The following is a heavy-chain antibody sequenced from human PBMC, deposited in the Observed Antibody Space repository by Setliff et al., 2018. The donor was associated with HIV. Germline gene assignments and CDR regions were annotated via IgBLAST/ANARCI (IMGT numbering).Heavy chain of an antibody. Sequence: ASVKVSCKASGGAFSNYAFSWVRQAPGQGLEWMGGLIPIVDITKSTQKFRDRVTFTADESTKTAQMELSGLTFEDTAVYYCAEGPNFEDAFDIWGQGTVVTVPS. V-gene: IGHV1-69*10. CDR3: AEGPNFEDAFDI. CDR1: GGAFSNYA. D-gene: IGHD2-8*01. CDR2: LIPIVDIT. J-gene: IGHJ3*02.